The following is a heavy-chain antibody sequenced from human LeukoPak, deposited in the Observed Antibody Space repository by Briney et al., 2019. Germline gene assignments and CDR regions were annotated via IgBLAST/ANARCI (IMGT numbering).Heavy chain of an antibody. CDR1: GGSFSGYY. Sequence: SETLSLTCAVYGGSFSGYYWSWIRQPPGKGLEWIGEINHSGSTNYNPSLKSRVTISVDTSKNQFSLKLSSVTAADTAVYYCARGPNWFDPWGQGTLVTVSS. J-gene: IGHJ5*02. V-gene: IGHV4-34*01. CDR3: ARGPNWFDP. CDR2: INHSGST.